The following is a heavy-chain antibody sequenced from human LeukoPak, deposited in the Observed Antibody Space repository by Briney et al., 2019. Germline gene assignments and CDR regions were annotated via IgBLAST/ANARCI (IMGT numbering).Heavy chain of an antibody. CDR2: ISSSGSTI. J-gene: IGHJ4*02. CDR1: GFTFSSFW. Sequence: PGGSLRLSCAASGFTFSSFWMNWVRQAPGKGLEWVSYISSSGSTIYYADSVKGRFTISRDNAKNSLYLQMNSLRAEDTAVYYCARDPPYSSGYSHFDYWGQGTLVTVSS. D-gene: IGHD3-22*01. V-gene: IGHV3-48*04. CDR3: ARDPPYSSGYSHFDY.